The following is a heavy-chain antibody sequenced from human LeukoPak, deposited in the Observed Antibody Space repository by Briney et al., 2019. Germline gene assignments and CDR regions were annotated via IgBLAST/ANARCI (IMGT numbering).Heavy chain of an antibody. Sequence: GGTLRLSCAASGFTFSSYGMSWVRQAPGKGLEWVSVIYSNGNTYYADSVKGRFTISRDNSKNTLYLQMNSLRAEDTAVYYCARVRNVNSVAGTVDYWGQGTLVTVSS. V-gene: IGHV3-23*05. CDR1: GFTFSSYG. CDR2: IYSNGNT. D-gene: IGHD6-19*01. J-gene: IGHJ4*02. CDR3: ARVRNVNSVAGTVDY.